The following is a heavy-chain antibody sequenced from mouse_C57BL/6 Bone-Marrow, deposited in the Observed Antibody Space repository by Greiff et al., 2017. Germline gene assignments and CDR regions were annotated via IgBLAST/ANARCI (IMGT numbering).Heavy chain of an antibody. D-gene: IGHD1-1*01. J-gene: IGHJ4*01. CDR1: GYTFTSYW. V-gene: IGHV1-7*01. CDR3: ARWGITTVVATRAMDY. Sequence: QVQLQQSGAELAKPGASVKLSCKASGYTFTSYWMHWVKQRPGHGLEWIGYINPSSGYTKYNQKFKDKATLTADKSSSTAYMQLSSLTYEDSAVYYCARWGITTVVATRAMDYWGQGTSVTVSS. CDR2: INPSSGYT.